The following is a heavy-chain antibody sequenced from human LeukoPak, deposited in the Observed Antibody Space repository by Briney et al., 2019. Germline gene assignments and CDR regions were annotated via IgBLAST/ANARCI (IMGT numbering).Heavy chain of an antibody. CDR2: ISGSGGST. CDR3: AKLGGDSVTLAGDY. J-gene: IGHJ4*02. CDR1: GFSFSNYA. Sequence: ETLSLSCAASGFSFSNYAMSWVRQAPGKGLEWVSGISGSGGSTYYADSVKGRFTISRDNSKNPLYLQMNSLRAEDTAVYYCAKLGGDSVTLAGDYWGQGTLVTVSS. V-gene: IGHV3-23*01. D-gene: IGHD3-16*01.